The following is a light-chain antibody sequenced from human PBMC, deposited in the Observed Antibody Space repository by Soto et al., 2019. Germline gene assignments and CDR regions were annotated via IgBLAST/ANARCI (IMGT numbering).Light chain of an antibody. CDR3: QQYGRSPFT. V-gene: IGKV3-20*01. CDR1: QSVSSNY. J-gene: IGKJ3*01. Sequence: EIVMTQSPATLSVSPGERVTLSCRASQSVSSNYVAWFHQKPGQAPRLLIYGASSRATGVPDRFSASGSGTDFTLTISRLEPEDFAVYYCQQYGRSPFTFGPGTKV. CDR2: GAS.